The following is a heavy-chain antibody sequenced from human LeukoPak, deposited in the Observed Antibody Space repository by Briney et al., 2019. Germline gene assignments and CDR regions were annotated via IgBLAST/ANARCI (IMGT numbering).Heavy chain of an antibody. J-gene: IGHJ5*02. CDR1: GFTFSSYA. D-gene: IGHD6-13*01. CDR2: ISYDGSNK. V-gene: IGHV3-30-3*01. CDR3: AKETSSSWYVNWFDP. Sequence: GGSLRLSCAASGFTFSSYAMHWVRQAPGKGLEWVAVISYDGSNKYYADSVKGRFTISRDNSKNTLYLQMNSLRAEDTAVYYCAKETSSSWYVNWFDPWGQGTLVTVSS.